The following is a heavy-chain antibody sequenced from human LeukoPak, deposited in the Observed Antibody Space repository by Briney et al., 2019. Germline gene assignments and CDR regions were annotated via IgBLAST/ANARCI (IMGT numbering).Heavy chain of an antibody. CDR2: INGDGSDT. CDR3: VRVQLLADDIFDL. V-gene: IGHV3-74*01. Sequence: PGGSLRLSCAASEFTFSTYWMHWVRQPPGKGLVWVSRINGDGSDTTYADSVKGRFTISRDNAKNTLYLQMNSLRAEDTAVCFCVRVQLLADDIFDLWGQGTMVTVSS. CDR1: EFTFSTYW. J-gene: IGHJ3*01. D-gene: IGHD6-19*01.